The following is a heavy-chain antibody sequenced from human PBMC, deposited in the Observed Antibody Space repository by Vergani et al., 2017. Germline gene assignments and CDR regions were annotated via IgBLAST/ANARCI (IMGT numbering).Heavy chain of an antibody. J-gene: IGHJ6*03. CDR3: ARLSGEQLVRNYYYYMDV. Sequence: QLQLQESGPGLVKPSETLSLTCTVSGGSISSSSYYWGWIRQPPGKGLEWIGSIYYSGSTYYNPSLKSRVTISVDTSKNQFCLKLSSVTAADTAVYYCARLSGEQLVRNYYYYMDVWGKGTTVTVSS. D-gene: IGHD6-6*01. CDR2: IYYSGST. V-gene: IGHV4-39*01. CDR1: GGSISSSSYY.